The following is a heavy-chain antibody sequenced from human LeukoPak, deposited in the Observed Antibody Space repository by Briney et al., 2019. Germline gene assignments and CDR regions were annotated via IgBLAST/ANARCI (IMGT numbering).Heavy chain of an antibody. D-gene: IGHD6-13*01. CDR2: ISYDGSNK. V-gene: IGHV3-30-3*02. J-gene: IGHJ3*02. Sequence: GGSLRLSCAASGFTFSSYAMHWVRQAPGKGLEWVAVISYDGSNKYYADSVKGRFTISRDNSKNTLYLQMNSLRAEDTAVYYCAKSESSSYYDAFDIWGQGTMVTVSS. CDR1: GFTFSSYA. CDR3: AKSESSSYYDAFDI.